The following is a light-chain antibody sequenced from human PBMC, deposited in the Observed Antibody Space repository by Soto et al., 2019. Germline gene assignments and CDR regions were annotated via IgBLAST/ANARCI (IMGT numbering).Light chain of an antibody. J-gene: IGKJ4*01. CDR1: QSVSSD. CDR2: YTS. Sequence: EIVMTQSPATLSVSPGESATLSCRASQSVSSDLAWYQQKPGQAPRLLIYYTSTRATGFPARFSGAGSGTDFTLTIRSLQSQDSAVYYCQQYNNWPPVTFGVGNQVDI. CDR3: QQYNNWPPVT. V-gene: IGKV3-15*01.